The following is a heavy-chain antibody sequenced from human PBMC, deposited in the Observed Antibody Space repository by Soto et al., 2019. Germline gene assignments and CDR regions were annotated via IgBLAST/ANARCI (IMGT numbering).Heavy chain of an antibody. CDR1: GGSISSSNW. J-gene: IGHJ4*02. D-gene: IGHD1-7*01. CDR3: ASRDPGTSVDY. V-gene: IGHV4-4*02. CDR2: IYRTGST. Sequence: SETLSLTCAVSGGSISSSNWWTWVRQPPGQGLEWIGEIYRTGSTNYNPSLKSRVTISLDKSENQFSLKVTSLTAADTAVYYCASRDPGTSVDYWGQGTLVTVSS.